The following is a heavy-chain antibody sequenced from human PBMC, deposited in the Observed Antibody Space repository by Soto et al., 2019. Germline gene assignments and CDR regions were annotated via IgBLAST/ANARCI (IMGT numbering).Heavy chain of an antibody. D-gene: IGHD3-10*01. J-gene: IGHJ3*02. CDR2: IYYSGST. Sequence: SETLSLTCTVSGGSISSYYWSWIRQPPEKGLEWIGYIYYSGSTNYNPSLKSRVTISVDTSKNQFSLKLSSVTAADTAVYYCARGKRFGELSGAFDIWGQGTMVTVSS. CDR3: ARGKRFGELSGAFDI. V-gene: IGHV4-59*01. CDR1: GGSISSYY.